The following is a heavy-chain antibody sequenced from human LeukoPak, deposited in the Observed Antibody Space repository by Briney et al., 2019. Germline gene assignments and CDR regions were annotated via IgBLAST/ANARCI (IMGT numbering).Heavy chain of an antibody. CDR2: ITASGTAM. CDR1: GFTFSSYS. D-gene: IGHD4-11*01. CDR3: IRDFLTVTTNDY. V-gene: IGHV3-48*02. J-gene: IGHJ4*02. Sequence: GGSLRLSCAASGFTFSSYSMNWVRQAPGKGLEWVSHITASGTAMFYADSVKGRFTISRDNAKNSLYLQMNSLRDEDTAVYYCIRDFLTVTTNDYWGQGTLVTVSS.